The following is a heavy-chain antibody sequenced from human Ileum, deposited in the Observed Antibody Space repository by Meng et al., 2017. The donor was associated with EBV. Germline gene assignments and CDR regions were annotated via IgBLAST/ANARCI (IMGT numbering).Heavy chain of an antibody. CDR1: GGSMSSTNW. CDR2: IYHSGST. CDR3: ARADKVRFDY. Sequence: QRHLQGTGPGLANPSQPLSFTGPVAGGSMSSTNWWSWLRQPPRKGLEWIGEIYHSGSTYYTPSLKSRISISVDKSKNQFSLKLSSVTAADTAVYYCARADKVRFDYWGQGTLVTVSS. V-gene: IGHV4-4*02. J-gene: IGHJ4*02.